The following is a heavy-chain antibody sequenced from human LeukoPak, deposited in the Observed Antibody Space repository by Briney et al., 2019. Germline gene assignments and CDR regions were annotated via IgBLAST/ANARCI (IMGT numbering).Heavy chain of an antibody. CDR1: GYTFTGYY. Sequence: GASVKVSCKASGYTFTGYYMHWVRQAPGQGLEWMGWINPNSGGTNYAQKFQGRVTMTRDTSISTAYMELSRLRSDDTAVYYCARDDRVGAISPLFDYWGQGTLVTVSS. CDR3: ARDDRVGAISPLFDY. J-gene: IGHJ4*02. V-gene: IGHV1-2*02. D-gene: IGHD1-26*01. CDR2: INPNSGGT.